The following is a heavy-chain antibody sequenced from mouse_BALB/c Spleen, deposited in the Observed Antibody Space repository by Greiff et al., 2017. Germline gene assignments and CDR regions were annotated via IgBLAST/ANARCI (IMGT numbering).Heavy chain of an antibody. D-gene: IGHD2-14*01. V-gene: IGHV1S56*01. CDR2: IYPGNVNT. Sequence: QVQLQQSGPELVKPGASVRISCKASGYTFTSYYIHWVKQRPGQGLEWIGWIYPGNVNTKYNEKFKGKATLTADKSSSTAYMQLSSLTSEDSAVYFCARAVRRAYAMDYWGQGTSVTVSS. CDR3: ARAVRRAYAMDY. CDR1: GYTFTSYY. J-gene: IGHJ4*01.